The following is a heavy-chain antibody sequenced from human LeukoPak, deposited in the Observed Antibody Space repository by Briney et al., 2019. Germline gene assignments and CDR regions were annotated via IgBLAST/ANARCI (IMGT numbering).Heavy chain of an antibody. V-gene: IGHV4-39*01. CDR1: GCSISSRSYY. CDR2: IYYSGST. CDR3: ARQGSSWAVPDY. Sequence: SGTLSLTCAVSGCSISSRSYYWGWLRQPPGKGLEWSVRIYYSGSTYYNPSLKSRLTIAVDTSKNQFSLKLGSVTAADTAVYYCARQGSSWAVPDYWGQGTLVTVSS. D-gene: IGHD6-13*01. J-gene: IGHJ4*02.